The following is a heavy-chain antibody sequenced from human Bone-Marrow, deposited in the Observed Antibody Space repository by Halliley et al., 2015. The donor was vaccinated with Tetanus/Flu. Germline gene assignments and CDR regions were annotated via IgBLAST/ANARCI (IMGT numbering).Heavy chain of an antibody. V-gene: IGHV4-4*02. J-gene: IGHJ4*02. CDR2: IYHGGRT. CDR3: ARQYPGVFFDS. Sequence: LEGIGKIYHGGRTNYNPPLKSRVPISVDPSKTPFPLKLSSVTAADTAMYYCARQYPGVFFDSWGQGALVIVSS.